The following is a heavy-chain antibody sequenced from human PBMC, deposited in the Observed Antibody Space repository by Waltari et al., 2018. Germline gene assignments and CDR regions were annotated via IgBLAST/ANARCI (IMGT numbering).Heavy chain of an antibody. CDR1: GGTFSSYT. J-gene: IGHJ6*02. V-gene: IGHV1-69*08. Sequence: QVQRVQSGAEVKKPGSSVKVSCKASGGTFSSYTISWVRQAPGQGLEWMGRSIPIVGIASYAQKFQGRVPITADKSKGTAYMELRSLRSEDTAVYYCARDTYNWNDAGYYYYGMDVWGQGTTVTVSS. D-gene: IGHD1-1*01. CDR3: ARDTYNWNDAGYYYYGMDV. CDR2: SIPIVGIA.